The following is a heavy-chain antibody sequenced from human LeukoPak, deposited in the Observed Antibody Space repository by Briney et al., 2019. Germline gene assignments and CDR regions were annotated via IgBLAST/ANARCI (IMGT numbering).Heavy chain of an antibody. V-gene: IGHV5-51*01. CDR3: ARHRSGWSYQGVEIDY. CDR2: IYPGDSDT. Sequence: LGESLKISCKGSGYSFTSYWIGWVRQMPGKGLEWMGIIYPGDSDTRYSPSFQGQVTISADKSISTAYLQWSSLKASDTAMYYCARHRSGWSYQGVEIDYWGQGTLVTVSS. D-gene: IGHD6-19*01. CDR1: GYSFTSYW. J-gene: IGHJ4*02.